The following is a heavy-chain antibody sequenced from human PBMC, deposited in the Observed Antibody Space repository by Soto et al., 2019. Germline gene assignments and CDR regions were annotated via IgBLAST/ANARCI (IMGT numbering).Heavy chain of an antibody. V-gene: IGHV4-38-2*01. CDR1: GYSITSGYY. CDR2: IYHSGST. D-gene: IGHD5-12*01. CDR3: ARLPYSYSGYDETYFDY. Sequence: SETLSLTCAVSGYSITSGYYWGWIRQPPGKGLEWIGSIYHSGSTYYNPSLKSRVTISVDTPQKLFSLKLSSVTAADTAVYYCARLPYSYSGYDETYFDYWGQGTLVTSPQ. J-gene: IGHJ4*02.